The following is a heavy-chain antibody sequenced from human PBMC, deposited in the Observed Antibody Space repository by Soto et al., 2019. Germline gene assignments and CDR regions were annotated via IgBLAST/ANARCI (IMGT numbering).Heavy chain of an antibody. CDR2: INHSGST. J-gene: IGHJ4*02. CDR1: GGSFSGYY. V-gene: IGHV4-34*01. CDR3: ARGGDYSSPRKGNFDY. D-gene: IGHD6-13*01. Sequence: SETLSLTCAVYGGSFSGYYWSWIRQPPGKGLEWIGEINHSGSTNYNPSLKSRVTISVDTSKNQFSLKLSSVTAADTAVYYCARGGDYSSPRKGNFDYWGQGTLVTVSS.